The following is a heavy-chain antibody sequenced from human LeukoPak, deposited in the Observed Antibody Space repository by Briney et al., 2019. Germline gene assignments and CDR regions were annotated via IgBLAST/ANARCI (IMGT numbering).Heavy chain of an antibody. Sequence: PSETLSLTGSVSGASISSGSNDWGWIRQPPGKTLGGIGSIYSIGSTYYNPSIKSRLIIILATPQTHFSLTLSSVTAADTAVYYCARPDGYGLVGIWGQGTMVTVSS. V-gene: IGHV4-39*07. D-gene: IGHD3-10*01. CDR3: ARPDGYGLVGI. CDR2: IYSIGST. CDR1: GASISSGSND. J-gene: IGHJ3*02.